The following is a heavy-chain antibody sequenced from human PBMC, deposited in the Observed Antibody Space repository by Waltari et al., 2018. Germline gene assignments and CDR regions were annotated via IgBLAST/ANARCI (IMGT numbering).Heavy chain of an antibody. CDR1: GFTFISYC. CDR2: IKQDGSEK. V-gene: IGHV3-7*01. D-gene: IGHD1-26*01. CDR3: ARVSWEEESPLWFDP. Sequence: EVQLVESGGGLVQPGGSLRLSCAASGFTFISYCMSWVRQAPGKGLEWVANIKQDGSEKYYVDSVKGRFTISRDNAKNSLYLQMNSLRAEDTAVYYCARVSWEEESPLWFDPWGQGTLVTVSS. J-gene: IGHJ5*02.